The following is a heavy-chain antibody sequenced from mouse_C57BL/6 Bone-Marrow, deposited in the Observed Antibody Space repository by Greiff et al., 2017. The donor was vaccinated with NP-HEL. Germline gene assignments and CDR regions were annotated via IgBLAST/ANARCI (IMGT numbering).Heavy chain of an antibody. CDR3: ARTRNYYGSSPWFAY. CDR1: GYTFTDYY. J-gene: IGHJ3*01. CDR2: IYPGSGNT. Sequence: QVQLQQSGAELVRPGASVKLSCKASGYTFTDYYINWVKQRPGQGLEWIARIYPGSGNTYYNEKFKGKATLTAETSSSTAYMQLSSLTSEDSAVYFCARTRNYYGSSPWFAYWGQGTLVTVSA. V-gene: IGHV1-76*01. D-gene: IGHD1-1*01.